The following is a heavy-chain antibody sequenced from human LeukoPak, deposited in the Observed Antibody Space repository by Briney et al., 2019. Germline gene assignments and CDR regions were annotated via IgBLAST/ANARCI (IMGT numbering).Heavy chain of an antibody. J-gene: IGHJ3*01. V-gene: IGHV3-NL1*01. CDR3: ATRRTVTTLYDAFDV. CDR1: GFTFSSYS. Sequence: GGSLRLSCAASGFTFSSYSMNWVRQAPGKGLEWVSVIYSGGSSTSYADSVKGRFTISRDNSKNTLYLQMNSLRAEDTAVYYCATRRTVTTLYDAFDVWGLGTMVTVSS. D-gene: IGHD4-17*01. CDR2: IYSGGSST.